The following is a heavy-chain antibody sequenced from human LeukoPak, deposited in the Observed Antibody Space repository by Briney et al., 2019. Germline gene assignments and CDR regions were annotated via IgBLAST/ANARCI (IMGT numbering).Heavy chain of an antibody. CDR1: RGPVSRSTYY. J-gene: IGHJ4*02. Sequence: SETLSLTCTVSRGPVSRSTYYWGWIRQPPGQRLEWIGSIYYSGSTYYNPSLMSRVTISVDTSNNQFSLSLTSVTAADTAVYYCASLNWPPGDFDYWGQGTLVTVSS. V-gene: IGHV4-39*01. CDR3: ASLNWPPGDFDY. CDR2: IYYSGST.